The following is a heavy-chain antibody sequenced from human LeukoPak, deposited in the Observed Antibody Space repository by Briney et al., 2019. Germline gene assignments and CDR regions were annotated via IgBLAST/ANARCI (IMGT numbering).Heavy chain of an antibody. D-gene: IGHD3-10*01. CDR3: ARDSTYYYDSGSSGPHYFGY. CDR1: GFTFSSYA. Sequence: GGSLRLSCAASGFTFSSYALQYTRQAPGKGLERVAVLSFDGTITYYADSVKGRFTISRDNSKNTLYLQLNSLRAEDTAVYYCARDSTYYYDSGSSGPHYFGYWGQGTLVTVSS. J-gene: IGHJ4*02. V-gene: IGHV3-30*04. CDR2: LSFDGTIT.